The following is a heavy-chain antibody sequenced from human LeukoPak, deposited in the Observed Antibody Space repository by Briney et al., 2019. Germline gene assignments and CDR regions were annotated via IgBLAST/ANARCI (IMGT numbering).Heavy chain of an antibody. J-gene: IGHJ4*02. V-gene: IGHV3-23*01. CDR1: GFTFSSYA. Sequence: GGSLRLSFAASGFTFSSYAMSWVRQAPGKGLEWVSAISGSGGSTYCADSVKGRFTISRDNSKNTLYLQMNSLRAEDTAVYYCAKAAMVRGVEIDFDYWGQGTLVTVSS. CDR3: AKAAMVRGVEIDFDY. D-gene: IGHD3-10*01. CDR2: ISGSGGST.